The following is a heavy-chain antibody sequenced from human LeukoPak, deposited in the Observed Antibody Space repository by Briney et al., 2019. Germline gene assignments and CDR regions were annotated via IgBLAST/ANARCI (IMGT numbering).Heavy chain of an antibody. CDR3: ARETSQKGAHYMDV. V-gene: IGHV4-59*01. D-gene: IGHD3-16*01. CDR1: GGSISSYY. CDR2: IYYSGYT. Sequence: SETLSLTCTVSGGSISSYYWSWIRQPPGKGLEYIGYIYYSGYTNYNPSLKSRVTISVDTSKNQFSLKLSSVTAAETAVYYCARETSQKGAHYMDVWGKGTTVTISS. J-gene: IGHJ6*03.